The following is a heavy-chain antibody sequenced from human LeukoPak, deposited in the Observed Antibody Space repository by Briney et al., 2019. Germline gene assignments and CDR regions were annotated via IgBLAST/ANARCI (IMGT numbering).Heavy chain of an antibody. CDR2: IYYSGST. V-gene: IGHV4-59*01. D-gene: IGHD3-10*01. J-gene: IGHJ3*02. CDR3: ARAGEWEFDAFDI. Sequence: SETLSLTCTVSGGSISSYYWSWIRQPPGKGLEWIGYIYYSGSTNYNPSLKSRVTISVGTSKNQFSLKLSSVTAADTAVYYCARAGEWEFDAFDIWGQGTMVTVSS. CDR1: GGSISSYY.